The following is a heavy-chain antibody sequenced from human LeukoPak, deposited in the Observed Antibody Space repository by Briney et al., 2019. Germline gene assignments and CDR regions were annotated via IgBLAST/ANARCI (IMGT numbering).Heavy chain of an antibody. V-gene: IGHV1-46*01. D-gene: IGHD3-22*01. CDR3: ARENTYGYSYGMDV. CDR1: GYTFTSYY. Sequence: ASVKISCKASGYTFTSYYMCWVRQAPGQGLEWMGIINSSGGNTSYAQNFQGRVTMTRDTSARLVYMELRSLRSEDTAVYYCARENTYGYSYGMDVWGQGTTVTVSS. J-gene: IGHJ6*02. CDR2: INSSGGNT.